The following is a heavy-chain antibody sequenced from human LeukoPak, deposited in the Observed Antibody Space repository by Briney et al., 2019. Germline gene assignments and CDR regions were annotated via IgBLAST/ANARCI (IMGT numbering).Heavy chain of an antibody. CDR1: VGTFSSYA. CDR3: AGPDVYRVAMATISDAFDI. CDR2: IIPIFGTA. J-gene: IGHJ3*02. Sequence: SVKVSFKASVGTFSSYAISWVRQAPGQGREGMGGIIPIFGTANYAQKFQGRVTITADECTTTAYMELRSLRSEETAVYSCAGPDVYRVAMATISDAFDIWGQGTMVIVSS. D-gene: IGHD5-24*01. V-gene: IGHV1-69*01.